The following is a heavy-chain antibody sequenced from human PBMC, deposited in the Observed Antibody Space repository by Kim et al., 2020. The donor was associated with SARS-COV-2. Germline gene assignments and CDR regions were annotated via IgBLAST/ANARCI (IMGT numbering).Heavy chain of an antibody. J-gene: IGHJ4*01. V-gene: IGHV4-34*01. CDR1: GGSFSGYY. CDR3: SRVRYSRGWYWPRYFDY. Sequence: SETMSLTCAVYGGSFSGYYWSWICQPPGKGMEWIGEINHRGSTNSNPSLKSRVTISVDTSKNQFSLKLSSVTAADTAVYYCSRVRYSRGWYWPRYFDYWG. D-gene: IGHD6-19*01. CDR2: INHRGST.